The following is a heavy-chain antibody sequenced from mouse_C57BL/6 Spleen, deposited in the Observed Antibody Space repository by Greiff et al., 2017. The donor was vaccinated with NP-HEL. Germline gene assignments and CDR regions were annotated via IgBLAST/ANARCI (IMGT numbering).Heavy chain of an antibody. CDR2: IWSGGST. D-gene: IGHD2-4*01. CDR1: GFSLTSYG. V-gene: IGHV2-2*01. J-gene: IGHJ4*01. Sequence: VQLVESGPGLVQPSQSLSITCTVSGFSLTSYGVHWVRQSPGKGLEWLGVIWSGGSTDYNAAFISRLSISKDNSKSQVFFKMNRLQADDTAIYYCASYYDYPHYYAMDYWGQGTSVTVSS. CDR3: ASYYDYPHYYAMDY.